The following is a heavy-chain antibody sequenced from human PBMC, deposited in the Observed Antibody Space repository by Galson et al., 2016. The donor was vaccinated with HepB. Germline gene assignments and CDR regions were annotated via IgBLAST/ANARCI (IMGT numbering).Heavy chain of an antibody. CDR2: ISSSGTYT. Sequence: SLRLSCAGFSDSYMSWIRQAPGKGLEWVSFISSSGTYTKYADSVKGRCTISRDNAKNSLYLQMNSLRVEDTAVYYCARGSQPPQWQLGGYFDYWSQGTLVTVSS. V-gene: IGHV3-11*06. CDR1: SDSY. CDR3: ARGSQPPQWQLGGYFDY. D-gene: IGHD1-26*01. J-gene: IGHJ4*02.